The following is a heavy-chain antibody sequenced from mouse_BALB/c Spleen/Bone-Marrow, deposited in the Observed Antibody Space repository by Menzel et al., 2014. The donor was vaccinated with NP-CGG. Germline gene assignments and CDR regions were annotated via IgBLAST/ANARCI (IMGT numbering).Heavy chain of an antibody. J-gene: IGHJ4*01. Sequence: EVQGVESGGGLVQPGGSMKLSCVASGFTFSNYWMNWVRQSPEKGLEWVAEIRLKSNNYATHYAESVKGRFTISRDDSKSSVYLQMNNLRAEDTGIYYCTRVMDYWGQGTSVTVSS. CDR2: IRLKSNNYAT. V-gene: IGHV6-6*02. CDR1: GFTFSNYW. CDR3: TRVMDY.